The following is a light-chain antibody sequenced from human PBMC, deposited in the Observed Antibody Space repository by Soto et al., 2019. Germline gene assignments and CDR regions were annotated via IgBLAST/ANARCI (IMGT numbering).Light chain of an antibody. CDR2: AAS. V-gene: IGKV1-9*01. Sequence: DIQLTQSPSFLSASVGDRVTITCRASQGISSYLAWYQQKPGKAPKLLIYAASTLQSGVPSRFSGSGSGTEGTLTISSLQPEDFATDYCQQRKRDPLTFGQGTRLEIK. CDR1: QGISSY. CDR3: QQRKRDPLT. J-gene: IGKJ5*01.